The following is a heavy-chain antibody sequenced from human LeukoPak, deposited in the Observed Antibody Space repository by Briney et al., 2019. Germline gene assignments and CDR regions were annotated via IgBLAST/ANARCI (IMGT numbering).Heavy chain of an antibody. V-gene: IGHV3-33*01. J-gene: IGHJ6*02. D-gene: IGHD2-2*02. CDR3: AREVPAAIPYYYYGMDV. Sequence: GGSLRLSCAASGFTFSSYGMHWVRQAPGKGLEWVAVIWYVGSNKYYADSVKGRFTISRDNSKNTLYLQMNSLRAEDTAVYYCAREVPAAIPYYYYGMDVWGQGTTVTVSS. CDR2: IWYVGSNK. CDR1: GFTFSSYG.